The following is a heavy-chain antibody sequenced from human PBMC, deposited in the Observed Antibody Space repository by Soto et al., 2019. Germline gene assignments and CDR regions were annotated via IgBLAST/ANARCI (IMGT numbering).Heavy chain of an antibody. V-gene: IGHV1-2*02. CDR2: IGPESGAT. Sequence: ASVKVSCKASGYTFTGHYIHWVRQAPEQGPEWMGEIGPESGATRYAQKFQGRVTMTRDMSITTVYMELNNLSPDETAVYYCGIGRSGQRVVFYWGQGTPVTVSS. CDR3: GIGRSGQRVVFY. CDR1: GYTFTGHY. J-gene: IGHJ4*02. D-gene: IGHD5-12*01.